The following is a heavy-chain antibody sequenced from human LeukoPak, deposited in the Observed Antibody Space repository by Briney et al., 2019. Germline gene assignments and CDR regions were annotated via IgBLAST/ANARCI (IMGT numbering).Heavy chain of an antibody. D-gene: IGHD6-13*01. CDR1: GFTFSSYA. Sequence: PGGSLRLSCAASGFTFSSYAMSWVRQAPGKGLEWVSVISGSGGSTYYADSVKGRFTISRDNSKNTLYLQMNSLRAEDTAVYHCAKVAGYSSSWSSYDYWGQGTLVTVSS. J-gene: IGHJ4*02. CDR3: AKVAGYSSSWSSYDY. CDR2: ISGSGGST. V-gene: IGHV3-23*01.